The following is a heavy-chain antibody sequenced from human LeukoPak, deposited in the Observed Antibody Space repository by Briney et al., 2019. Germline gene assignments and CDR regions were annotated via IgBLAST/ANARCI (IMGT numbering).Heavy chain of an antibody. Sequence: TGGSLRLSCAASGFTFSSFGMHWVRQAPGKGLEWVAVLANDGSIEYCADSVKGRFTISRDNSKNTLYLQMNSLRAEDTAVYYCAKDAYSSGWYGGHFDYWGQGTLVTVSS. J-gene: IGHJ4*02. CDR3: AKDAYSSGWYGGHFDY. V-gene: IGHV3-30*18. CDR2: LANDGSIE. CDR1: GFTFSSFG. D-gene: IGHD6-19*01.